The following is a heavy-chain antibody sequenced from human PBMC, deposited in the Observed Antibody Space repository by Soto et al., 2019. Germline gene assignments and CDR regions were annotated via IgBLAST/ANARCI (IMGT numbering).Heavy chain of an antibody. Sequence: SETLSLTCTVSGGSIISYYWSWIRQPPGKGLEWIGYIYYSGSTNYNPSLKSRVTISVDTSKNQFSLKLSSVTAADTAVYYCARHFVAHSPGDPFDYWGQGTLVTVSS. J-gene: IGHJ4*02. D-gene: IGHD3-16*01. V-gene: IGHV4-59*08. CDR1: GGSIISYY. CDR2: IYYSGST. CDR3: ARHFVAHSPGDPFDY.